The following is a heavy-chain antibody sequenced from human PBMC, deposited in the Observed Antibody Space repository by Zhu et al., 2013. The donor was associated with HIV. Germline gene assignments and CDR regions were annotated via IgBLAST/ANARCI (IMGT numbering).Heavy chain of an antibody. CDR2: IYHSGST. D-gene: IGHD7-27*01. Sequence: QVQLQESGPGLVKPSETLSLTCAVSGYSISSGYYWGWIRQPPGKGLEWIGSIYHSGSTYYNPSLKSRVTISVDTSKNQFSLKLSSVTAADTAVYYCARRAGDRGAFDIWGQGDKWSPSLQ. CDR1: GYSISSGYY. J-gene: IGHJ3*02. CDR3: ARRAGDRGAFDI. V-gene: IGHV4-38-2*01.